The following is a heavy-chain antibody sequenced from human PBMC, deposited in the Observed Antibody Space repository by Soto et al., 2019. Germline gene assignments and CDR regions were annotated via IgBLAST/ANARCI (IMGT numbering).Heavy chain of an antibody. D-gene: IGHD2-8*01. CDR1: GYTFTSYD. J-gene: IGHJ6*03. CDR2: MNPNSGNT. Sequence: ASVKVSCKASGYTFTSYDINWVRQATGQGLEWMGWMNPNSGNTGYAQKFQGRVTMTRNTSISTAYMELSSLRSEDTAVYYCARFGMVCAPSDYYYYMDVWGKGTTVTVSS. V-gene: IGHV1-8*01. CDR3: ARFGMVCAPSDYYYYMDV.